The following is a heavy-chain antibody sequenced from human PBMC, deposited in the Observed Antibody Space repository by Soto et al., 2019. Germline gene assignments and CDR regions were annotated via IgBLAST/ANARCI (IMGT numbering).Heavy chain of an antibody. CDR2: IYYSGST. V-gene: IGHV4-31*02. D-gene: IGHD2-21*01. Sequence: PSKGMEWIGYIYYSGSTYYNPSLERRVTISVDTSKNQFSLKLSSVTAADTAVYYCAKQKTAYEITAGSRHS. J-gene: IGHJ5*01. CDR3: AKQKTAYEITAGSRHS.